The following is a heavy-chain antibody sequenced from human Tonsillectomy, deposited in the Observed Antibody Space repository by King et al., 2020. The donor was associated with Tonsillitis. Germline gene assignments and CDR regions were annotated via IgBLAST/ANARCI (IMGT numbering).Heavy chain of an antibody. Sequence: LQLQESGPGLVKPSETLSLTCTVSGGSISSSSYYWGWIRQPPGKGLEWIGSIYYSGSTYYNPSLKSRVTISVATSKNQFSLKLGSVTAADTAVYYCGRWGAPYVYVWGGYRAAGTRQDYWGQGTLVTVSS. CDR2: IYYSGST. J-gene: IGHJ4*02. CDR3: GRWGAPYVYVWGGYRAAGTRQDY. D-gene: IGHD3-16*02. CDR1: GGSISSSSYY. V-gene: IGHV4-39*07.